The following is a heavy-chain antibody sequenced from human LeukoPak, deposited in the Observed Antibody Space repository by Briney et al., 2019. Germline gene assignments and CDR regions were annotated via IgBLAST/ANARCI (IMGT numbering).Heavy chain of an antibody. CDR1: GYTFTSYD. J-gene: IGHJ4*02. CDR2: MNPNSGNT. Sequence: ASVKVSCKASGYTFTSYDINWVRQATGQGLEWMGWMNPNSGNTGYAQKFQGRVTTTRNTSISTAYMELSSLRSEDTAVYYCARGPTYYYGSGSLNDYWGQGTLVTVSS. V-gene: IGHV1-8*01. D-gene: IGHD3-10*01. CDR3: ARGPTYYYGSGSLNDY.